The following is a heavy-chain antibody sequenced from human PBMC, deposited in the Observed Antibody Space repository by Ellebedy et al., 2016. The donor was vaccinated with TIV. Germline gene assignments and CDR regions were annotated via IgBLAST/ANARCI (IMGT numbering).Heavy chain of an antibody. CDR2: INWNGGST. V-gene: IGHV3-20*04. CDR1: GFTFVDYG. D-gene: IGHD4-17*01. J-gene: IGHJ3*02. Sequence: GESLKISCAASGFTFVDYGMSWVRQAPGKGLEWVSGINWNGGSTGYADSVKGRFTISRDNAKKSLYLQMTSLRAEDTALYYCARGYGDYGDPTHAFDIWGQGTMVTVSS. CDR3: ARGYGDYGDPTHAFDI.